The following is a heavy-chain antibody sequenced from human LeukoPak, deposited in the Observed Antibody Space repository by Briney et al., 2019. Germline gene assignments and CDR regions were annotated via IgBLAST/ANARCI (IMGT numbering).Heavy chain of an antibody. CDR2: ISYDGSNK. CDR1: AFTFSTYG. V-gene: IGHV3-30*19. J-gene: IGHJ4*02. CDR3: AREFGELMRGPFDY. Sequence: GGSLRLSCAASAFTFSTYGMHWARQAPGKGLEWVAVISYDGSNKYYADSVKGRFTISRDNSKNTLYLQMNSLRAEDTAVYYCAREFGELMRGPFDYWGQGTLVTVSS. D-gene: IGHD3-10*01.